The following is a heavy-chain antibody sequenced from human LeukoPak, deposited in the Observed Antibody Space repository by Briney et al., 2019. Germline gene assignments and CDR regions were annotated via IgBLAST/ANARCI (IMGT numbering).Heavy chain of an antibody. D-gene: IGHD3-9*01. CDR2: ISPTGSTT. Sequence: GGSLRLSCTASGFSFSGHWMHWARQLPGKGLVWVSRISPTGSTTSYADSVKGRFTVSRDNAKNTLYLQVNNLRAEDTAVYYCARGPNSDWSGLDYWGQGTLVTVSS. CDR1: GFSFSGHW. CDR3: ARGPNSDWSGLDY. J-gene: IGHJ4*02. V-gene: IGHV3-74*01.